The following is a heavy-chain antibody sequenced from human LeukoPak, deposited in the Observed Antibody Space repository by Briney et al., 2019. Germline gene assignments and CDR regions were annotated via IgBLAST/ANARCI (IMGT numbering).Heavy chain of an antibody. V-gene: IGHV1-2*02. J-gene: IGHJ3*02. CDR3: ARDRWFGELLDAFDI. CDR2: INPNSGGT. Sequence: ASVKVSCKASGYTFTGYYMHWVRQAPGHGLEWMGWINPNSGGTNYAQKFQGRVTMTRDTSISTAYMELSRLRSDDTAVYYCARDRWFGELLDAFDIWGQGTMVTVSS. D-gene: IGHD3-10*01. CDR1: GYTFTGYY.